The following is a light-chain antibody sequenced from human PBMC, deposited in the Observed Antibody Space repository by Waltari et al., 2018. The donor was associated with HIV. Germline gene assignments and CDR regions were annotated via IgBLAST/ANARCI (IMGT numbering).Light chain of an antibody. CDR3: QSYDSSLSGSV. CDR1: SSDVGGYNY. CDR2: EVS. Sequence: QSALTQPASVSGSPGQSITISCTGTSSDVGGYNYFSWYQQHPGKAPKLLIYEVSNRPSGISNRFSGSKSGNTASLTITGLQAEDEADYYCQSYDSSLSGSVFGGGTKLTVL. J-gene: IGLJ3*02. V-gene: IGLV2-14*01.